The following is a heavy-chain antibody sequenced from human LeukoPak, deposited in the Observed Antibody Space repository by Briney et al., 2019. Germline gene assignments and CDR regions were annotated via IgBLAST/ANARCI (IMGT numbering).Heavy chain of an antibody. J-gene: IGHJ4*02. CDR1: GFTFSSYA. CDR2: ISSNGGST. D-gene: IGHD1-26*01. CDR3: AREIDGSCDY. V-gene: IGHV3-64*01. Sequence: PGGSLRLSCAASGFTFSSYAMHWVRQAPGKGLEYVSAISSNGGSTYYANSVKGRFTISRDNSKNTLYLQMGSLRAEDMAVYYCAREIDGSCDYWGQGTLVTVSS.